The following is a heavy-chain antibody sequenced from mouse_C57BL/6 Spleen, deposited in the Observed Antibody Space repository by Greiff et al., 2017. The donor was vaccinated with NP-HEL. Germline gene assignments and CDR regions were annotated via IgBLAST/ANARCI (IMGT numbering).Heavy chain of an antibody. Sequence: QVQLKQPGAELVKPGASVKMSCKASGYTFTSYWMHWVKQRPIQGLEWIGNIDPSDSETHYNQKFKDKATLTVDKSSSTAYMQLSSLTSEDSAVYYCAREDYYGSSSPFAYWGQGTLVTVSA. J-gene: IGHJ3*01. CDR1: GYTFTSYW. D-gene: IGHD1-1*01. CDR2: IDPSDSET. CDR3: AREDYYGSSSPFAY. V-gene: IGHV1-52*01.